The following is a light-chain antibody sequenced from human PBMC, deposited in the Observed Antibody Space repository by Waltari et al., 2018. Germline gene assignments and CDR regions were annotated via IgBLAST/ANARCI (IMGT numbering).Light chain of an antibody. Sequence: GQTARIPCSGDELPRQYGYWYQQKPGQAPVLVIYKDNERPSGIPERFSGSSSGTTVTLTISGVQAEDEADYYCQSTNSSGTYVVFGGGTKLTVL. V-gene: IGLV3-25*03. CDR1: ELPRQY. J-gene: IGLJ2*01. CDR3: QSTNSSGTYVV. CDR2: KDN.